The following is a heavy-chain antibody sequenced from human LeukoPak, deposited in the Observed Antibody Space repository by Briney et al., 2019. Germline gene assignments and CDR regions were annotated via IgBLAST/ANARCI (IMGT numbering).Heavy chain of an antibody. D-gene: IGHD1-14*01. J-gene: IGHJ4*02. V-gene: IGHV3-11*04. Sequence: GGSLRLSCAASGFTFSDNYMTWIRQAPGKGLEWVSYISNTGSTTYYADPVKGRFTISRDNAKNSLYLQMNSLRAEDTAVYYCARARKGYYFDYWGQGTPVTVSS. CDR1: GFTFSDNY. CDR2: ISNTGSTT. CDR3: ARARKGYYFDY.